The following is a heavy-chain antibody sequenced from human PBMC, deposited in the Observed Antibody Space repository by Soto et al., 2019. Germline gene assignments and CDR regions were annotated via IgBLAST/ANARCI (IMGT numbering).Heavy chain of an antibody. J-gene: IGHJ6*02. CDR1: GYSFTNYW. V-gene: IGHV5-51*01. CDR3: AFIGGYCSSTSCPRDHYYYYGMDV. Sequence: GESLKISCKGSGYSFTNYWIGWVRQMPGKGLEWMGIIYPGDSDTRYSPSFQGQVTISADKSISTAYLQWSSLKAADTAVYYCAFIGGYCSSTSCPRDHYYYYGMDVWGQGTTVTVSS. CDR2: IYPGDSDT. D-gene: IGHD2-2*01.